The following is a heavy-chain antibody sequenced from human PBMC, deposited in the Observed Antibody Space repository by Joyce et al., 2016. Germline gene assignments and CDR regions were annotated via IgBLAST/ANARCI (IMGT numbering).Heavy chain of an antibody. CDR1: GFSFTSYG. D-gene: IGHD2-2*01. Sequence: EVQLLESGGNLAQRGGSLRLSCAASGFSFTSYGMHWIRQAPGAGLEWVSGISAYGGTSYYADSVKGRFTISRDNSKNTLYLQMNNLRAEDTALYHCVRRSSFSRTSYDDYWGQGTLVTVSS. CDR2: ISAYGGTS. V-gene: IGHV3-23*01. J-gene: IGHJ4*02. CDR3: VRRSSFSRTSYDDY.